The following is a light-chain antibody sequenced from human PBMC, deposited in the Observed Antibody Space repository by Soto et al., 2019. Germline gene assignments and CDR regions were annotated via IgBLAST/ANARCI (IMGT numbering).Light chain of an antibody. J-gene: IGKJ1*01. CDR3: MQALQTPRT. CDR2: LGS. V-gene: IGKV2-28*01. Sequence: DIVMTQSPLSLPVTPGEPASISCRSSQSLLHSNGYNYLDWYLQKPGQSPQLLIDLGSNRASGVPDRVRGSGEGTDFTLKIRRVEAEDVGVYYCMQALQTPRTFGQGTKVEIK. CDR1: QSLLHSNGYNY.